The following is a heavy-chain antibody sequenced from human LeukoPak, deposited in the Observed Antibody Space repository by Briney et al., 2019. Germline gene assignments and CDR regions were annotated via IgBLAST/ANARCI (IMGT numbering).Heavy chain of an antibody. V-gene: IGHV1-69*06. J-gene: IGHJ5*02. D-gene: IGHD5-12*01. Sequence: GASVPVSCKASGGTFSSYAISWVRQAPAQGLEWMGGIIPIFGTANYAQKFQGRVTITADKSTSTAYMELSSLRSEDTAVYYCGRWEMNYSGYDGDWFDPWGQGTLVTVSS. CDR1: GGTFSSYA. CDR3: GRWEMNYSGYDGDWFDP. CDR2: IIPIFGTA.